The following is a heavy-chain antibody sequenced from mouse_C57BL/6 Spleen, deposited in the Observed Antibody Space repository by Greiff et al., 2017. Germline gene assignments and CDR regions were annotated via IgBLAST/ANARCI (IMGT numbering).Heavy chain of an antibody. CDR1: GFTFSSYA. V-gene: IGHV5-4*03. Sequence: EVNVVESGGGLVKPGGSLKLSCAASGFTFSSYAMSWVRQTPEKRLEWVATISDGGSYTYYPDNVKGRFTISRDNAKNNLYLQMSHLKSEDTAMYYCARDVDWGQGTLVTVSA. CDR2: ISDGGSYT. J-gene: IGHJ3*01. CDR3: ARDVD.